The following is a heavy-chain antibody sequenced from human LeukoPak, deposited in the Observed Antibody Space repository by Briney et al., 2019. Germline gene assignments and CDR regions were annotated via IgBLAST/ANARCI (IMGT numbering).Heavy chain of an antibody. CDR1: GFTFSGHA. CDR2: ITGSGGGT. Sequence: RGSLRLSCAASGFTFSGHAMGGVRQAPGKGLECVSSITGSGGGTYYGDSVKGRFTISRDNSMNTLFLQMNSLRAEDTAVYYCAKDGGGSLEWLPSMDVWGQGTTVTVSS. J-gene: IGHJ6*02. D-gene: IGHD3-3*01. V-gene: IGHV3-23*01. CDR3: AKDGGGSLEWLPSMDV.